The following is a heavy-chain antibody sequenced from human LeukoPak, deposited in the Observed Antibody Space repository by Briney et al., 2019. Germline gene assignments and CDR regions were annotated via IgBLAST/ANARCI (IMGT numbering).Heavy chain of an antibody. J-gene: IGHJ4*02. Sequence: GASVKVSCKASGYTFTSYGISWVRQAPGQGLEWMGWISAYNGNTNYAQKLQGRVTMTRNTSISTAYMELSSLRSEDTAVYYCARAFTMLRGAAGYWGQGTLVTVSS. V-gene: IGHV1-18*01. CDR1: GYTFTSYG. CDR2: ISAYNGNT. CDR3: ARAFTMLRGAAGY. D-gene: IGHD3-10*01.